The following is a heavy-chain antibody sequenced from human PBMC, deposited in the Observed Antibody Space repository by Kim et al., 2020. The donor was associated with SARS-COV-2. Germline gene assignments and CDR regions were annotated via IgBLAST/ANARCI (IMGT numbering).Heavy chain of an antibody. J-gene: IGHJ4*02. Sequence: GGSLRLSCAASGFTFSSYAMHWVRQAPGKGLERVAVISYDGSNKYYADSVKGRFTISRDNSKNTLYLQMNSLRAEDTAVYYCARGDYDILTGYYKALQNFDYWGQGTLVTVSS. D-gene: IGHD3-9*01. CDR3: ARGDYDILTGYYKALQNFDY. CDR2: ISYDGSNK. V-gene: IGHV3-30*04. CDR1: GFTFSSYA.